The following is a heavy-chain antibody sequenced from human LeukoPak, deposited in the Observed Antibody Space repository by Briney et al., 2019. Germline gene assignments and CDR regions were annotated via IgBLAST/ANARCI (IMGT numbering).Heavy chain of an antibody. D-gene: IGHD3-22*01. CDR2: ISWNSGSI. CDR1: GFTFSSYG. J-gene: IGHJ5*02. Sequence: PGGSLRLSCAASGFTFSSYGMHWVRQAPGKGLEWVSGISWNSGSIGYADSVKGRFTISRDNAKNSLYLQMNSLRAEDTALYYCAKGVSYYYDSSGYFRFDPWGQGTLVTVSS. CDR3: AKGVSYYYDSSGYFRFDP. V-gene: IGHV3-9*01.